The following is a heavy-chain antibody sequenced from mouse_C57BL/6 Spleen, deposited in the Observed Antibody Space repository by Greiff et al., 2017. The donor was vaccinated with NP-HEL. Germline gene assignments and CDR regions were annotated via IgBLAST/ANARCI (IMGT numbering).Heavy chain of an antibody. CDR1: GYTFTSYW. J-gene: IGHJ2*01. CDR2: IDPSDSYT. D-gene: IGHD1-1*01. V-gene: IGHV1-69*01. CDR3: ARRIYYGSSYVFDY. Sequence: QVQLQQPGAELVMPGASVKLSCKASGYTFTSYWMHWVKQRPGQGLEWIGEIDPSDSYTNYNQKFKGKSTLTVDKSSSTAYMQLSSLTSEDSAVDYCARRIYYGSSYVFDYWGQGTTLTVSS.